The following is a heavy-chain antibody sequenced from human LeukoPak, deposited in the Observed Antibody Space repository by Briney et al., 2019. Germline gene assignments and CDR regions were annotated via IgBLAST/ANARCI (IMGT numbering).Heavy chain of an antibody. CDR1: GFTFSSYS. J-gene: IGHJ4*02. CDR3: TRKGSQWDFLVDY. Sequence: GGSLRLSCAASGFTFSSYSMNWVRQAPGKGLEWVSYISSSSSTIYYADSAKGRFTISRDNSENSLYLQMDSLTAEDTAVYYCTRKGSQWDFLVDYWGQGTRVAVSP. D-gene: IGHD2/OR15-2a*01. CDR2: ISSSSSTI. V-gene: IGHV3-48*04.